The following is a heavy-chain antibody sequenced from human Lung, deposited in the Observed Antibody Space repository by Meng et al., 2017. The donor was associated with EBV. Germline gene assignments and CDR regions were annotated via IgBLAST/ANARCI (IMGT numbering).Heavy chain of an antibody. CDR1: GYTFSNYA. J-gene: IGHJ4*02. CDR3: ARFSSGYFFGY. D-gene: IGHD3-22*01. Sequence: QVQLVQSGGEVKKPGAYVKVSCKASGYTFSNYAMNWVRQAPGQRLEWMGWINAGNGDTKYSQKFQGRVTITRDTSASTGYMELSSLRSEDTAVYYCARFSSGYFFGYWGQGTLVTVSS. CDR2: INAGNGDT. V-gene: IGHV1-3*01.